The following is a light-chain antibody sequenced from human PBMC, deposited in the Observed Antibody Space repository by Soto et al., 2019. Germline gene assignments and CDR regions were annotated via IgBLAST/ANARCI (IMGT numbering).Light chain of an antibody. CDR2: EVN. CDR3: NSFTSSITYV. CDR1: GTDVGSYNY. Sequence: SALTQPPSASGSPGQSVTISCTGTGTDVGSYNYVSWYQQHPGKAPKLVIFEVNKRPSGVPDRFSGSKSGNTASLTVSGLQTEDEADYYCNSFTSSITYVFGTGTKVTVL. V-gene: IGLV2-8*01. J-gene: IGLJ1*01.